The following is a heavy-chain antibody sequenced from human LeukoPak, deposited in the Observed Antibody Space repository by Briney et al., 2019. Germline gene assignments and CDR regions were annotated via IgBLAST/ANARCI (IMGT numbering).Heavy chain of an antibody. CDR1: GYSFTSYW. Sequence: GESLKISFKGSGYSFTSYWIGWVRQMPGKGLEWMGIIYPGDSDTRYSPSFQGQVTISADKSISTAYLQWSSLKASDTAMYYCARSSGTPGAYMDVWGKGTTVTVSS. J-gene: IGHJ6*03. D-gene: IGHD3-10*01. V-gene: IGHV5-51*01. CDR2: IYPGDSDT. CDR3: ARSSGTPGAYMDV.